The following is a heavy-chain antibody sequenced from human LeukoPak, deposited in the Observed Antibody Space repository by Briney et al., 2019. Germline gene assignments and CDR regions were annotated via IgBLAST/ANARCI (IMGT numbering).Heavy chain of an antibody. J-gene: IGHJ3*02. CDR1: GFIFSSYW. CDR2: IKQDGSEK. V-gene: IGHV3-7*01. D-gene: IGHD3-3*01. CDR3: ARDRWYDFWSGSPPRAFDI. Sequence: PGGSLRLSCAASGFIFSSYWMTWVRQAPGKGLEWVANIKQDGSEKYYVDSVKGRFTISRDNAKNSLYLQMNSLRAEDTAVYYCARDRWYDFWSGSPPRAFDIWGQGTMVTVSS.